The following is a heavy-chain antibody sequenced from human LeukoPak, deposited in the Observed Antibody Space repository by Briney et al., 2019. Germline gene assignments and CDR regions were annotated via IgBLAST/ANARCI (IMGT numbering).Heavy chain of an antibody. Sequence: GGSLGLSCAASGFTYSSYWMSWVRQAPGKRLEWVANMNQDGSEKYYVDSVKGRFTISRDNAENSLYLQMNSLRAEDTAVYYCARDHSGPDYWGQGTLVTVSS. CDR1: GFTYSSYW. CDR3: ARDHSGPDY. CDR2: MNQDGSEK. J-gene: IGHJ4*02. V-gene: IGHV3-7*01. D-gene: IGHD6-19*01.